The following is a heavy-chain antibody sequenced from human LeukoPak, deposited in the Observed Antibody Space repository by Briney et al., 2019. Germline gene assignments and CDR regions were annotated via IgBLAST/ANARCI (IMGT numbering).Heavy chain of an antibody. D-gene: IGHD3-22*01. Sequence: PGGSLRLSCAASGFTFSSYAMHWVRQAPGKGLEWVAVISYDGSNKYYADSVKGRFTISRDNSKNTLYLQMNSLRAEDTAVYYCARDRVYYYDSSGYFHAFDIWGQGTLVTVSS. V-gene: IGHV3-30*04. J-gene: IGHJ4*02. CDR1: GFTFSSYA. CDR2: ISYDGSNK. CDR3: ARDRVYYYDSSGYFHAFDI.